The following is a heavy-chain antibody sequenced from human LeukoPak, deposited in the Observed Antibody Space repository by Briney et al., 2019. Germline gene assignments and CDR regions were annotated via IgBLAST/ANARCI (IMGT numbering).Heavy chain of an antibody. D-gene: IGHD2-2*01. V-gene: IGHV4-59*08. CDR1: GGSISSYY. J-gene: IGHJ3*02. CDR2: IYYSGST. CDR3: ARPTRLSAFDI. Sequence: SETLSLTCTVSGGSISSYYWNWIRQPPGKGLEWIGYIYYSGSTNYNPSLKSRVTISVDTSKNQFSLKLSSVTAADTAVYYCARPTRLSAFDIWGQGTMVTVSS.